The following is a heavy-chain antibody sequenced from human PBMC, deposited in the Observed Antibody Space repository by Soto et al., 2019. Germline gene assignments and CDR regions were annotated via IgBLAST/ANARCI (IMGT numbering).Heavy chain of an antibody. CDR3: ARDVGVVPAAYPYYYYGMDV. CDR1: GGSISSGDYY. Sequence: QVQLQESGPGLVKPSQTLSLTCTVSGGSISSGDYYWSWIRQPPGKGLEWIGYIYYSGSTYYNPSLKSRVTISVDTSKNHFSLKLSSVTAADTAVYYCARDVGVVPAAYPYYYYGMDVWGQGTTVTVSS. D-gene: IGHD2-2*01. J-gene: IGHJ6*02. CDR2: IYYSGST. V-gene: IGHV4-30-4*01.